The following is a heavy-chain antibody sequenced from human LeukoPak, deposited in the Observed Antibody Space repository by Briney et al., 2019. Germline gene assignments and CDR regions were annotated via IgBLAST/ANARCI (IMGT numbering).Heavy chain of an antibody. CDR2: IYYSGST. CDR3: ARLATYYYGSGSYSYYYYYYMDV. CDR1: GGSISSSSYY. D-gene: IGHD3-10*01. Sequence: PSETLSLTCTVSGGSISSSSYYWGWIRQPPGKGLEWIGSIYYSGSTYYNPSLKSRVTISVDTSKNQFSLKLSSVTAADTAVYYCARLATYYYGSGSYSYYYYYYMDVWGKGTTVTISS. J-gene: IGHJ6*03. V-gene: IGHV4-39*07.